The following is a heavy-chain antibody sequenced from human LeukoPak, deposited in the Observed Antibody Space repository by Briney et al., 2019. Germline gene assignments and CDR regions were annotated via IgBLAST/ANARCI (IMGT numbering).Heavy chain of an antibody. CDR1: GGSVSSGSYY. V-gene: IGHV4-61*01. Sequence: PSETLSLTCTVSGGSVSSGSYYWSWIRQPPGKGLEWIGYIYYSGSTNYNPSLQSRVTISVDTSKNQFSLKLSSVTTADTAVYYCARDSGYYDSSGYYYGAFDIWGQGTMVTVSS. CDR2: IYYSGST. D-gene: IGHD3-22*01. J-gene: IGHJ3*02. CDR3: ARDSGYYDSSGYYYGAFDI.